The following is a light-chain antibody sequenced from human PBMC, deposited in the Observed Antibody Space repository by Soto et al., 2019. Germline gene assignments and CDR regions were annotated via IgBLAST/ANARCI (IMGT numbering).Light chain of an antibody. CDR1: SSDVGGYNY. Sequence: QSVLTQPPSASGSPGQSVTISCTGTSSDVGGYNYVSWYQQHPGKAPKLMIYEVDKRPSGVPDRFSGSKSGNTASLTVSGLQAEDAADYYCCSYAGSNNVFGTGTKVTVL. V-gene: IGLV2-8*01. CDR2: EVD. J-gene: IGLJ1*01. CDR3: CSYAGSNNV.